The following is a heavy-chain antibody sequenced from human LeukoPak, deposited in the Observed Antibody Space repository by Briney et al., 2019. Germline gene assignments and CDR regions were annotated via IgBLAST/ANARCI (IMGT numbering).Heavy chain of an antibody. Sequence: SETLSLTCAVYGGSFSGYYWSWIRQPPGKGLEWIGSIYYSGTTSYNPSLKSRVTISVDTSKNQFSLMLTSVTASDTAVYFCGGAATGTVGWFDPWGQGTLVTVSS. V-gene: IGHV4-34*01. D-gene: IGHD6-13*01. CDR3: GGAATGTVGWFDP. CDR2: IYYSGTT. CDR1: GGSFSGYY. J-gene: IGHJ5*02.